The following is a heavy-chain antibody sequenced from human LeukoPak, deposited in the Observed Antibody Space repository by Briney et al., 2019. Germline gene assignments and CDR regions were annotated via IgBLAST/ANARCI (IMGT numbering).Heavy chain of an antibody. CDR1: GFTFSSYW. Sequence: GGSLRLSCAASGFTFSSYWMSWVRQAPGKGLEWVANIKKDGSETYYVDSVKGRFTISRDNAKDSLYLQMNSLRAEDTAMYYCARGRYSGTTYYFDYWGQGTLVTVSS. V-gene: IGHV3-7*03. J-gene: IGHJ4*02. CDR2: IKKDGSET. D-gene: IGHD5-12*01. CDR3: ARGRYSGTTYYFDY.